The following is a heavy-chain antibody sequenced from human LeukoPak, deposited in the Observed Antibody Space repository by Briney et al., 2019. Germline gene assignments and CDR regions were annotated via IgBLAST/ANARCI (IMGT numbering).Heavy chain of an antibody. D-gene: IGHD3-16*01. CDR1: GFTFSSHG. J-gene: IGHJ5*02. Sequence: PGGSLRLSCAASGFTFSSHGMNWVRQAPGEGLEWVSGITGNGGNRYYAGSVKGRFTISRDNSKNTLYLQMNSLRAEDTAVYYCAKDDNYIRFLSWGQGTLVTVSS. CDR2: ITGNGGNR. CDR3: AKDDNYIRFLS. V-gene: IGHV3-23*01.